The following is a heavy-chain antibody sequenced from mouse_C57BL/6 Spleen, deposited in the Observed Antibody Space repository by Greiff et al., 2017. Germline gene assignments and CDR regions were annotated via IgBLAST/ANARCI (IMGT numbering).Heavy chain of an antibody. V-gene: IGHV1-82*01. J-gene: IGHJ4*01. Sequence: QVQLKESGPELVKPGASVKISCKASGYAFSSSWMNWVRQRPGKGLEWIGRIYPGDGDTNYNGKFKGKATLTADKSSSTAYMQLSSLTSEDSAVYICARSMGIYDGYYDDYAMDDWGQGTSVTVSS. CDR3: ARSMGIYDGYYDDYAMDD. CDR1: GYAFSSSW. D-gene: IGHD2-3*01. CDR2: IYPGDGDT.